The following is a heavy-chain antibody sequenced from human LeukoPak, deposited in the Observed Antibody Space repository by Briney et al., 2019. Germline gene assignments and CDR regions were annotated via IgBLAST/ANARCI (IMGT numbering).Heavy chain of an antibody. CDR2: ISWDGGST. D-gene: IGHD3-9*01. CDR3: AKGGNYDIDAFDI. V-gene: IGHV3-43D*03. J-gene: IGHJ3*02. CDR1: GFTFDDYA. Sequence: GGSLRLSCAASGFTFDDYAMHWVRQAPGKGLEWVSLISWDGGSTYYADSVRGRFTISRDNSKNSLYLQMNSLRAEDTALYYCAKGGNYDIDAFDIWGQGTMVTVSS.